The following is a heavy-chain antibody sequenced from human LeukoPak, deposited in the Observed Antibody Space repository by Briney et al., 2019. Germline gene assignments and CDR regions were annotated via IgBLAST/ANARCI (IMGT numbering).Heavy chain of an antibody. Sequence: PSETLSLTCTVSGGSISSYYWSWIRQPPGKGLEWIGYIYYSGSTNYDPSLKSRVTISVDTSKNQFSLKLSSVTAADTAVYYCARGSEWLRPDYWGQGTLVTVSS. D-gene: IGHD5-12*01. V-gene: IGHV4-59*01. J-gene: IGHJ4*02. CDR1: GGSISSYY. CDR2: IYYSGST. CDR3: ARGSEWLRPDY.